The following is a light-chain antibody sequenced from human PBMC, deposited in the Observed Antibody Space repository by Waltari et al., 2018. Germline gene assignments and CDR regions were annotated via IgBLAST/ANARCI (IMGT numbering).Light chain of an antibody. J-gene: IGLJ2*01. Sequence: QSALTKPASVSGSPGQSITISCTGTSSELAGYNNVPRYQQHPGKAHKLMLYDVSNRPSGVSNRFSGSKSGNTASLTISGLQAEDEADYYCSCSSYTSNSTVVFGGGTKLTVL. CDR3: SSYTSNSTVV. CDR2: DVS. CDR1: SSELAGYNN. V-gene: IGLV2-14*03.